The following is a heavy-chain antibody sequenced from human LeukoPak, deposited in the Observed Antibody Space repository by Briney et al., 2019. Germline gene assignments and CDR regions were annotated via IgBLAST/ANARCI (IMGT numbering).Heavy chain of an antibody. J-gene: IGHJ4*02. Sequence: GSLRLSCAASGFTFSRHGMSWIRQPPGKGLEWIGEINHSGSTNYNPSLKSRVITSIDTSKNQFSLHLRSVTAADTAVYYCARQGGTSGYDYPYFDYWGQGILVTVSS. V-gene: IGHV4-34*01. CDR2: INHSGST. CDR1: GFTFSRHG. CDR3: ARQGGTSGYDYPYFDY. D-gene: IGHD5-12*01.